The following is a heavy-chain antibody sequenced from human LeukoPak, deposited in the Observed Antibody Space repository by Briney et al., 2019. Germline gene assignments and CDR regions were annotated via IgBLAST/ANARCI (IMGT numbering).Heavy chain of an antibody. CDR2: IIPILGIA. D-gene: IGHD5-18*01. Sequence: ASVKVSCTASGGTFSSYAISWVRQAPGQGLEWMGRIIPILGIANYAQKFQGRVTITADKSTSTAYMELSSLRSEDTAVYYCASLVDTAISYYYGMDVWGQGTTVTVSS. CDR3: ASLVDTAISYYYGMDV. V-gene: IGHV1-69*04. J-gene: IGHJ6*02. CDR1: GGTFSSYA.